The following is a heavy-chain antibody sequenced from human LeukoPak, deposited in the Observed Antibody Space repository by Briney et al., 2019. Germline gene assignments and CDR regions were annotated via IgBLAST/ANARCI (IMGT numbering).Heavy chain of an antibody. J-gene: IGHJ4*02. D-gene: IGHD3-10*01. CDR3: ARTFGELLDYFDY. CDR2: IYPGDSDT. Sequence: GASVKVSCKASGYTFTSYWIGWVRQMPGKGLEWMGIIYPGDSDTRYSPSFQGQVTISADKSISTAYLQWSSLKASDTAMYYCARTFGELLDYFDYWGQGTLVTVSS. CDR1: GYTFTSYW. V-gene: IGHV5-51*01.